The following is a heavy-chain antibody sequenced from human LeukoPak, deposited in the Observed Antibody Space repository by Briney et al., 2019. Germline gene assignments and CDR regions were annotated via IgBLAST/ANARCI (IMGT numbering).Heavy chain of an antibody. CDR3: AHTGSRLPSLLRRYYFDY. Sequence: SGPTLVNPTQTLTLTCTFSGFSLSTSGVGVGWIRQPPGKALEWLALIYWNDDKRYSPSLKSRVTITKDTSKNQVVLTMTNMDPVDTATYYCAHTGSRLPSLLRRYYFDYWGQGTLVTVSS. V-gene: IGHV2-5*01. J-gene: IGHJ4*02. CDR1: GFSLSTSGVG. D-gene: IGHD2/OR15-2a*01. CDR2: IYWNDDK.